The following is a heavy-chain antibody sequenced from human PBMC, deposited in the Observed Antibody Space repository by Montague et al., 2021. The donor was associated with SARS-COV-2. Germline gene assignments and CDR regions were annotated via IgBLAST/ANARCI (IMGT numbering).Heavy chain of an antibody. V-gene: IGHV4-59*08. CDR1: GGSISSDY. J-gene: IGHJ4*03. CDR2: VYYRGNT. CDR3: AGHYDHSSGVDL. Sequence: ETLSLTCTVSGGSISSDYWTWIRQPPGKGLEWIGFVYYRGNTYYNPSLRGRVTISVDTSSNHFFLTLSSVTAADTAIYYCAGHYDHSSGVDLWGQGTLVTVSS. D-gene: IGHD3-16*01.